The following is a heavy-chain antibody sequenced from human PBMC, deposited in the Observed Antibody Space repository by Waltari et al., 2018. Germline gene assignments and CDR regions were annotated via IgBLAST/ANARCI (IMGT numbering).Heavy chain of an antibody. CDR3: ARGGGPRTIVAVTFDF. V-gene: IGHV1-18*01. D-gene: IGHD6-19*01. CDR1: GYTFSNFG. Sequence: QVQLVQSGAEVKKPGASVKVSCKASGYTFSNFGINWVRQATGQGLEWMGWISCYSGNTDYEQKLQGRVTMTTDTSTNTAYLELRGLGSDDTAVYYCARGGGPRTIVAVTFDFWGQGTLVTVSS. CDR2: ISCYSGNT. J-gene: IGHJ4*02.